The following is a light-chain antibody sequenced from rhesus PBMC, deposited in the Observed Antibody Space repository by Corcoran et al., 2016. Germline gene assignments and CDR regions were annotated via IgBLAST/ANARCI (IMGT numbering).Light chain of an antibody. V-gene: IGKV1-33*02. CDR1: QGIINA. Sequence: DIQMTQSPSSLSASVGDRVTITCRASQGIINALAWYQQKPGETPKLLIYEASSLQSGFPSRFSGSGSGTDFTLTISSLQSEDFETYYCQHTYSTPRTFGQGTKVELK. CDR2: EAS. CDR3: QHTYSTPRT. J-gene: IGKJ1*01.